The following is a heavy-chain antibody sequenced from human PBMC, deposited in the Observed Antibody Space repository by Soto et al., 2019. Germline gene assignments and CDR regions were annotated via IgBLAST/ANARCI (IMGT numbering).Heavy chain of an antibody. CDR1: GFSLNDFRMG. CDR2: IFSNDEK. CDR3: ARTHSTNSRRFYGMDV. Sequence: QVTLRESGPVLVKPTETLTLTCTVSGFSLNDFRMGVSWIRQPPGKALEWLAHIFSNDEKSYSTSLKRRLTIPRKPSKSQVAFTITNMGPGDTPKYYGARTHSTNSRRFYGMDVWGQGATVTVSS. J-gene: IGHJ6*02. D-gene: IGHD2-8*01. V-gene: IGHV2-26*01.